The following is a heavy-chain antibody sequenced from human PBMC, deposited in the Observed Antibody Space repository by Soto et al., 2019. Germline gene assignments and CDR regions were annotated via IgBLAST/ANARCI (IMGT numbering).Heavy chain of an antibody. V-gene: IGHV2-5*02. Sequence: QITLKESVPTLVRPTQTLTLTCTFSGFSLSTTGVAVAWIRQPPGEALEWLALIYWDDDKRYNSSLKSRLTITKDASRDQVVLAMTNMDPMDTATYFCAHSQRGPRDFWGPGILVTVSS. CDR1: GFSLSTTGVA. D-gene: IGHD5-12*01. J-gene: IGHJ4*02. CDR3: AHSQRGPRDF. CDR2: IYWDDDK.